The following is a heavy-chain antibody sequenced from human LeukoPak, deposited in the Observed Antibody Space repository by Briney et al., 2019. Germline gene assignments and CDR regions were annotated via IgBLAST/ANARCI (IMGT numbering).Heavy chain of an antibody. V-gene: IGHV3-30-3*02. CDR3: SKSGDITIFEVVVFDY. CDR1: GFTFSSYP. CDR2: ISYDGCNK. Sequence: GGSLRLSCAASGFTFSSYPMHWVRQAPGKGLEWVAFISYDGCNKYYADSVKGRFTIFSDSSKNTLYPQMKRLRADSPAVYYRSKSGDITIFEVVVFDYWGRGTGITVTA. J-gene: IGHJ4*02. D-gene: IGHD3-3*01.